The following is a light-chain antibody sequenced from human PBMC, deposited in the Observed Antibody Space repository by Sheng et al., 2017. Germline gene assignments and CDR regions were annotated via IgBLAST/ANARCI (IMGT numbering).Light chain of an antibody. CDR3: QQYNSYPLT. J-gene: IGKJ4*01. CDR1: QSVSSN. V-gene: IGKV3-15*01. CDR2: GAS. Sequence: EIVMTQSPATLSVSPGERATLSCRASQSVSSNLAWYQQKPGQAPRLLIYGASTRATGIPARVSGSGSGTEFTLTISSLQPDDFATYYCQQYNSYPLTFGGGPRWRSN.